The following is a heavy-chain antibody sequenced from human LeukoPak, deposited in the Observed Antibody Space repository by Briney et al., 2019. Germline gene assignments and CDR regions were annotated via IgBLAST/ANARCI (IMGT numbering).Heavy chain of an antibody. CDR2: INHSGSP. D-gene: IGHD3-10*01. J-gene: IGHJ5*02. V-gene: IGHV4-34*01. CDR1: GGSISGYN. Sequence: PSEPLTLTTAAYGGSISGYNWSFIHPPPGKGLEWIGEINHSGSPNYNPSPKSRVTISVDTSKNQFSLKLSSVTAADTAVYYCTRDRVPVLAMGVRGAPNWSDPWGQGTLVTVSS. CDR3: TRDRVPVLAMGVRGAPNWSDP.